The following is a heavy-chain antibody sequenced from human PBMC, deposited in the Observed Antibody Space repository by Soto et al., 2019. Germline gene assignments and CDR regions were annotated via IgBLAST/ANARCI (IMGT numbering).Heavy chain of an antibody. CDR2: ISSGGDNT. D-gene: IGHD1-26*01. J-gene: IGHJ6*03. Sequence: EEQVLESGGGLAQPGGSLRLSCAASGFTFTTFAMSWVRQAPGKGLEWVSTISSGGDNTYYADSVKGRFTISRDTSKNTLFLQMNGLRAEDTAVYYCAKSTKGREDEELYHYYMDVWGKGTTVTVSS. CDR1: GFTFTTFA. V-gene: IGHV3-23*01. CDR3: AKSTKGREDEELYHYYMDV.